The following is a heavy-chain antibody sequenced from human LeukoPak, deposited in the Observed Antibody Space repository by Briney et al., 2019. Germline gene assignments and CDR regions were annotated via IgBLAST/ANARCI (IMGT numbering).Heavy chain of an antibody. V-gene: IGHV4-61*01. CDR2: IYYTGST. CDR3: ARYGYYDSSGTLDY. Sequence: SETLSLTCTVSGGSVSSGSYYWSWIRQPPGKGLEWIGYIYYTGSTNYNPSLKGRVTISIDTSKNQFSLKLTSVTAADTAVYYCARYGYYDSSGTLDYWGQGTLVTVSS. D-gene: IGHD3-22*01. CDR1: GGSVSSGSYY. J-gene: IGHJ4*02.